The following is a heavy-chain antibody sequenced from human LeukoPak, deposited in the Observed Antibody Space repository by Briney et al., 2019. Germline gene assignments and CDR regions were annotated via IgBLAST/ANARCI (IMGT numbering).Heavy chain of an antibody. Sequence: SAKVSCKASGGTFSSYAISWVRQAPGQGLEWMGRIIPILGIANYAQKFQGRVTITADKSTSTAYMELSSLRSEDTAVYYCARIQFGDYWGQGTLVTVSS. J-gene: IGHJ4*02. CDR1: GGTFSSYA. D-gene: IGHD3-16*01. CDR2: IIPILGIA. V-gene: IGHV1-69*04. CDR3: ARIQFGDY.